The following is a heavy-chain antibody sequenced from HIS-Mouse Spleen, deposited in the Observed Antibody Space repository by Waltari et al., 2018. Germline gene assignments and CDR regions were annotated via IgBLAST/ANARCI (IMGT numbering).Heavy chain of an antibody. Sequence: QVQLQQWGAGLLKHSETLSLTGAFYGGSFSGNYWSWIRQPPGKGLEWIGEINHSGSTNYTPSLKSRVTISVDTSKNQFSLKLSSVTAADTAVYYCARGKGSSSWYYFDYWGQGTLVTVSS. CDR3: ARGKGSSSWYYFDY. D-gene: IGHD6-13*01. CDR1: GGSFSGNY. V-gene: IGHV4-34*01. CDR2: INHSGST. J-gene: IGHJ4*02.